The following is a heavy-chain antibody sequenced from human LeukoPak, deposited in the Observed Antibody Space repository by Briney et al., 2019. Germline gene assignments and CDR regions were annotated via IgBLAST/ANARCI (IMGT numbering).Heavy chain of an antibody. CDR3: ARDPIRGYSYYYYYYYYMDV. D-gene: IGHD5-18*01. J-gene: IGHJ6*03. V-gene: IGHV3-30*04. Sequence: GGSLRLSCAASGFTFSSYVMHWVRQAPGKGLEWVAIISYDGSNEYYADSVKGRFTISRDNAKNSLYLQMNSLRAEDTAVYYCARDPIRGYSYYYYYYYYMDVWGKGTTVTVSS. CDR2: ISYDGSNE. CDR1: GFTFSSYV.